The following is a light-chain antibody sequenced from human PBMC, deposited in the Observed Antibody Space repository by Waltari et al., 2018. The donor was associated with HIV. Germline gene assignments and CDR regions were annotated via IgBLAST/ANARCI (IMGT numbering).Light chain of an antibody. J-gene: IGLJ2*01. V-gene: IGLV4-69*01. CDR2: LNSDGSH. CDR3: QTWGTGIVL. Sequence: QLVLIQSPSASASLGASVKLTCTLSSGHISYAIAWHQQQPEKGPRYLMKLNSDGSHTKGDGIPDRFSGSSSGAERYLTISSLQSDDEADYYCQTWGTGIVLFGGGTKVTVL. CDR1: SGHISYA.